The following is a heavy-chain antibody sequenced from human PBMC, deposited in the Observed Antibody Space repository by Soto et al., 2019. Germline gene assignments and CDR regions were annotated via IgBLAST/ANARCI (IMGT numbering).Heavy chain of an antibody. D-gene: IGHD2-15*01. CDR1: GYTFTNYG. CDR2: INGYNGNT. Sequence: QVQLVQSGDEVKKPGASVKVSCKASGYTFTNYGISWVRQAPGQGLEWMGWINGYNGNTVYTQKIQGRLTMTAETSTATAYMELRSLRSDDTAVYYCVREGDVVYYYSGMDVWGQGTTVIVSS. V-gene: IGHV1-18*01. J-gene: IGHJ6*02. CDR3: VREGDVVYYYSGMDV.